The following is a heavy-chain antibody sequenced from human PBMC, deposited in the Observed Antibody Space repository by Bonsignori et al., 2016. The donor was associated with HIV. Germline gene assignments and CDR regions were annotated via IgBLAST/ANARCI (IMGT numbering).Heavy chain of an antibody. CDR2: TYYRSKWYN. CDR3: AREGSIVVVPAAMEGSGGNFDY. Sequence: SQTLSLTCAISGDSVSSNSAAWNWIRQSPSRGLEWPGRTYYRSKWYNDYAVSVKSRITINPDTSKNQFSLQLNSVTPEDTAVYYCAREGSIVVVPAAMEGSGGNFDYWGQGTLVTVSS. D-gene: IGHD2-2*01. CDR1: GDSVSSNSAA. J-gene: IGHJ4*02. V-gene: IGHV6-1*01.